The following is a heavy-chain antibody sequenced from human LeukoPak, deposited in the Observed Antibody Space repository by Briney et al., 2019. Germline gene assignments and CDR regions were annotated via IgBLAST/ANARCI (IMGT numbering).Heavy chain of an antibody. CDR2: IGYDGSNK. V-gene: IGHV3-33*01. J-gene: IGHJ4*02. CDR3: ARDLGYFDY. Sequence: PGGSLRLSCAASGFTFSSYGMHLVRQAPGKGLEWVAVIGYDGSNKYYADSVKGRFTISRDNSKNTLYLRMNSLRAEDTAVYYCARDLGYFDYWGQGTLVTVSS. CDR1: GFTFSSYG. D-gene: IGHD7-27*01.